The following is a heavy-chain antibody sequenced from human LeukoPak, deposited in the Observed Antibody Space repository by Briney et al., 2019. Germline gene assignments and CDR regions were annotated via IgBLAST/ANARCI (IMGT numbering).Heavy chain of an antibody. CDR3: AKGGDCSGGSC. D-gene: IGHD2-15*01. CDR2: ISGSGGST. CDR1: GFTFSSYA. Sequence: EGSLRLSCAASGFTFSSYAMSWVRQAPGKGLEWVSAISGSGGSTYYADSVKGRFTISRDNSKNTLYLQMNSLRAEDTAVYYCAKGGDCSGGSCWGQGTLVTVSS. J-gene: IGHJ4*02. V-gene: IGHV3-23*01.